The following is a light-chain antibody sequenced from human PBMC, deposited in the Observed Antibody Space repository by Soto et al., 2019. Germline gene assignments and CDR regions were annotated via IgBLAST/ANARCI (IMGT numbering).Light chain of an antibody. Sequence: QSVLTQPPSASGTPGQRVTISCSGNSSNIGSNTVNWYQQLPGTAPKLLIYSNNQRPSGVPDRFSGSKSGTSASLAISGLQSKDEADYYCAAWDDSLNGPVFGGGTKRTVL. CDR2: SNN. CDR1: SSNIGSNT. CDR3: AAWDDSLNGPV. J-gene: IGLJ2*01. V-gene: IGLV1-44*01.